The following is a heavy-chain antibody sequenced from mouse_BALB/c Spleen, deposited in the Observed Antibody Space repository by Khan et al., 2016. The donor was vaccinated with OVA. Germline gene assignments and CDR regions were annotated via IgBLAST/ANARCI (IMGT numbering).Heavy chain of an antibody. CDR1: GFIFTSYW. D-gene: IGHD1-1*01. J-gene: IGHJ2*01. CDR3: ARDYGSNYYFDS. Sequence: QVQLQQPGAELVRPGASVKLSCKTSGFIFTSYWIHWVKQRSGQGLEWIARIYPGTGSTYYDEKFKGKATLHADKSSSTAHMQLSSLKSEDSAVYFCARDYGSNYYFDSWGQGTTLTVSS. CDR2: IYPGTGST. V-gene: IGHV1S132*01.